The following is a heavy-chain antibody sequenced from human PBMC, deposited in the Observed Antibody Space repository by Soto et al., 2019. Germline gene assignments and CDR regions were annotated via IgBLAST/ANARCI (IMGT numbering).Heavy chain of an antibody. CDR2: IIPIPVTA. J-gene: IGHJ6*02. D-gene: IGHD2-2*01. Sequence: QVQLVQSGAEVKKPGSSVKVSCKASGGTFGSYAISWVRQAPGQGFEWMGGIIPIPVTANYAQKFQGRVTIAADESTSTAYMELSSLRSEDTAVYYCARSQGSSTSLEIYYYYYYGMDVWGQGTTVTVSS. CDR3: ARSQGSSTSLEIYYYYYYGMDV. CDR1: GGTFGSYA. V-gene: IGHV1-69*01.